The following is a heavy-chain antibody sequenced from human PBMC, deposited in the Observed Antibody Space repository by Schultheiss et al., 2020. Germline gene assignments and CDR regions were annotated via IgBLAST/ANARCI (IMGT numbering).Heavy chain of an antibody. CDR2: IYYSGST. CDR3: ARHVLGRNWFDP. V-gene: IGHV4-59*08. D-gene: IGHD3-16*01. CDR1: GASVDIDY. Sequence: SETLSLTCSVSGASVDIDYWSWIRRPPGKGLEWIGYIYYSGSTNYNPSLKSRVTISVDTSKNQFSLKLSSVTAADTAVYYCARHVLGRNWFDPWGQGTLVTVSS. J-gene: IGHJ5*02.